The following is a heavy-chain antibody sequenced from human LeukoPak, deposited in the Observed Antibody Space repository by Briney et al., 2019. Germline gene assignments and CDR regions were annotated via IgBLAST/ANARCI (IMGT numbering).Heavy chain of an antibody. J-gene: IGHJ4*02. D-gene: IGHD2-2*01. Sequence: PSETLSLTCTVSGYSISSGYYWGWIRPPPGKGLEGIGSIYHSGSTYYNPSLKSRVTISVDTSKNQLSLKLSSVTAADTAVYYCARGRIVVVPAALYYFDYWGQGTLVTVSS. CDR3: ARGRIVVVPAALYYFDY. CDR2: IYHSGST. CDR1: GYSISSGYY. V-gene: IGHV4-38-2*02.